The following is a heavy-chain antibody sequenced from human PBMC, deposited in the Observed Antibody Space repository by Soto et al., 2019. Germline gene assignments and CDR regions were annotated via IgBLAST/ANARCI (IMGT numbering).Heavy chain of an antibody. D-gene: IGHD3-9*01. CDR3: ARDKRYFDWLSETYNWFDP. V-gene: IGHV1-69*04. CDR2: IIPILGIA. Sequence: GASVKVSCKASGGTFSSYTISWVRQAPGQGLEWMGRIIPILGIANYAQKFQGRVTITADKSTSTAYMELSSLRSEDTAVYYCARDKRYFDWLSETYNWFDPWGQGTLVTVSS. J-gene: IGHJ5*02. CDR1: GGTFSSYT.